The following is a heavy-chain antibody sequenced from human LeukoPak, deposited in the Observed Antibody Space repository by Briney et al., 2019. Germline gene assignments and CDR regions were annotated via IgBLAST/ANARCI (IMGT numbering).Heavy chain of an antibody. CDR3: ARVGGRGWYSWFDP. J-gene: IGHJ5*02. CDR2: IIPIFGTA. V-gene: IGHV1-69*05. Sequence: ASVKVSCTASGGTFSSYAISWVRQAPGQGLEWMGGIIPIFGTANYAQKFQGRVTTTTDESTSPAYMELSSLRSEDTAVYYCARVGGRGWYSWFDPWGQGTLVTVSS. D-gene: IGHD6-19*01. CDR1: GGTFSSYA.